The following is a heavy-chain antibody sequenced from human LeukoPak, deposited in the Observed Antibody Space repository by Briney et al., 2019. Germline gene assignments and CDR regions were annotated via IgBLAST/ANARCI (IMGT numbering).Heavy chain of an antibody. J-gene: IGHJ4*02. V-gene: IGHV3-23*01. CDR2: ISFTGDHA. Sequence: GGSLRLSCTASGLIFNNYVMAWVRQGPGQGLDWVSSISFTGDHAFYADTVKGRFTISRDNAKNTLYLQMNSLRGEDTAVYYCAREMGGRWGQGTLVTVSS. CDR3: AREMGGR. CDR1: GLIFNNYV. D-gene: IGHD1-26*01.